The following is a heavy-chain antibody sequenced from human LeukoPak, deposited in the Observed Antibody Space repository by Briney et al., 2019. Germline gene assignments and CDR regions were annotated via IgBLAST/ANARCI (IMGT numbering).Heavy chain of an antibody. CDR2: IYNSGNT. J-gene: IGHJ3*02. CDR3: ASTKQWLAFDI. D-gene: IGHD6-19*01. Sequence: SETLSLTCTASGDSISSYYWTWIRHPPGKGLEYIGCIYNSGNTNYNPSLKSRVTISVDTSKNQFSLILSSVTAADTAVYYCASTKQWLAFDIWGQGTVVTVSS. V-gene: IGHV4-59*01. CDR1: GDSISSYY.